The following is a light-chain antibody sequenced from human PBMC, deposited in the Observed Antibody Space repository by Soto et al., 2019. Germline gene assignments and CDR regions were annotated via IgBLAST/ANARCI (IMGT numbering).Light chain of an antibody. CDR1: QNIRSY. V-gene: IGKV1-39*01. Sequence: DIQMTQSPTSLSASVGDRVTITCRASQNIRSYLNWYQQITGKAPNLLIYATSIVQTGVPSRFSGSGTGTDFTLTINGLQPEDFATYYCQQGYTTRWTFGQGTKVEIK. CDR3: QQGYTTRWT. CDR2: ATS. J-gene: IGKJ1*01.